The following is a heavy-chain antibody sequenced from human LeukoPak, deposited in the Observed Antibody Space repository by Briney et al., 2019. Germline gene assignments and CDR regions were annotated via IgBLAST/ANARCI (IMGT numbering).Heavy chain of an antibody. V-gene: IGHV4-4*09. D-gene: IGHD3-22*01. CDR1: GGSIRYYF. CDR3: ARGVLHDSSGYPFDY. Sequence: SETLSLTSTVSGGSIRYYFWSWIRQPPGKGLEWIGCIYTSGRTNYNPSLKSRVTISVDTSKNQFSLNLSSVTAADTAVYYCARGVLHDSSGYPFDYWGRGTLVTVSS. J-gene: IGHJ4*02. CDR2: IYTSGRT.